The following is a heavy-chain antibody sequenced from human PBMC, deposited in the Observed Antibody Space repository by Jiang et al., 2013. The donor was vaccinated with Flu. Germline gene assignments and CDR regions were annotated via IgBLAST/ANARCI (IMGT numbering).Heavy chain of an antibody. J-gene: IGHJ5*02. CDR1: GFTFGDYA. CDR2: IRSKAYGGTT. CDR3: TRTYSNYYDSP. V-gene: IGHV3-49*03. Sequence: QLVESGGGLVQPGXSLRLSCTASGFTFGDYAMSWFRQXPGKGLEWVGFIRSKAYGGTTEYAASVKGRFTISRDDSKSIAYLQMNSLKTEDTAVYYCTRTYSNYYDSPWGQGTLVTVSS. D-gene: IGHD3-22*01.